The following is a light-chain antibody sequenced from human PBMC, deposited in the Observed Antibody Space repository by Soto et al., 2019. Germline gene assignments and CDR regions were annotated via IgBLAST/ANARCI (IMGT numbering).Light chain of an antibody. J-gene: IGKJ1*01. Sequence: EIVMTQSPATLSVSPGERATLSCRASQSVSSNLAWYQHKPGQAPRLLIYGAFTRATGIPARFSGSGSGTEFTLTISSLQSEDLAVYYCQQYNNWPTFGQGTKVEIK. V-gene: IGKV3-15*01. CDR2: GAF. CDR3: QQYNNWPT. CDR1: QSVSSN.